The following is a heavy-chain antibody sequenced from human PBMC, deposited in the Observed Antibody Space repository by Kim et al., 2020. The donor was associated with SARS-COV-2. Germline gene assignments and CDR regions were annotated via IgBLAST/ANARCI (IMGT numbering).Heavy chain of an antibody. CDR3: ARDRLGEYGMDV. V-gene: IGHV3-30*07. D-gene: IGHD3-16*01. Sequence: SGKGRLTISRDNSTTTLYLKMNSLRAEDTAVYDCARDRLGEYGMDVWGQGTTVTVSS. J-gene: IGHJ6*02.